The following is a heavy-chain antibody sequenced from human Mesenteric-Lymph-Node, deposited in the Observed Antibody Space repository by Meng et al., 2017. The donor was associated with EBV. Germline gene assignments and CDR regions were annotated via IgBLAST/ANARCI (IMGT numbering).Heavy chain of an antibody. CDR3: ARHEDSSSWYDY. Sequence: QRQLQQSGPGLVKPSETRSLTCSVHGCCSSISSYHWGWIRQPPGKGLEWIGSIYYSGSTYYNPSIKSRITISVDTSKNQFSLKLSSVTAADTAVYYCARHEDSSSWYDYLGQGTLVTVSS. V-gene: IGHV4-39*01. CDR2: IYYSGST. D-gene: IGHD6-13*01. J-gene: IGHJ4*02. CDR1: GCCSSISSYH.